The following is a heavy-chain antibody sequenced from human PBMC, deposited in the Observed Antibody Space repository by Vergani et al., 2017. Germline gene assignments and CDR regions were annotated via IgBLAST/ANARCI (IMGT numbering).Heavy chain of an antibody. CDR2: ISAYNGNT. CDR1: GYTFTSYG. V-gene: IGHV1-18*01. J-gene: IGHJ6*02. CDR3: ARKGRLYYYYGMDV. Sequence: QVQLVLSGAEVKKPGASVKVSCKASGYTFTSYGISWVRQAPGQGLEWMGWISAYNGNTNYAQKLQGRVTITRNTSISTAYMELSSLRSEDTAVYYCARKGRLYYYYGMDVWGQGTTVTVSS.